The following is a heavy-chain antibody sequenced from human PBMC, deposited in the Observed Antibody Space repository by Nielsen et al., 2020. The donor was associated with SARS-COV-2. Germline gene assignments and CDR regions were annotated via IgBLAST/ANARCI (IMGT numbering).Heavy chain of an antibody. CDR3: ARGGYNIYDFDY. CDR2: ISYTGST. D-gene: IGHD5-24*01. CDR1: GGSISSTIYF. V-gene: IGHV4-39*07. Sequence: SETLSLTCIVSGGSISSTIYFWGWIRQPPGKGLEWIGSISYTGSTDYNPSLKSRLTISVDTSKNHFSLRLSSVTAADTAMYYCARGGYNIYDFDYWGQGTQVTVSS. J-gene: IGHJ4*02.